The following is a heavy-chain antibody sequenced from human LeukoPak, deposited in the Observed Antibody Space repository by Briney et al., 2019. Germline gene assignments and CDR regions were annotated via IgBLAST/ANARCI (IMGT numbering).Heavy chain of an antibody. D-gene: IGHD3-10*01. V-gene: IGHV3-48*03. CDR1: GFTFSSYE. CDR2: ISSSGSTI. J-gene: IGHJ5*02. Sequence: GGSLRLSCAASGFTFSSYEMNWVRQAPGKGLEWVSYISSSGSTIYYADSVKGRFTISRDNAKNSLYLQMNSLRAEDTAVYYCARVDYYGSGSAWGQGTLATVSS. CDR3: ARVDYYGSGSA.